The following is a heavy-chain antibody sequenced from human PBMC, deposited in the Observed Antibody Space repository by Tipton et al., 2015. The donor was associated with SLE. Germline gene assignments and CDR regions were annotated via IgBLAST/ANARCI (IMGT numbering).Heavy chain of an antibody. J-gene: IGHJ3*02. V-gene: IGHV4-34*01. Sequence: LRLSCAVYGGSFSGYYWSWIRQPPGKGLEWIGEINHSGSTNYNPSLKSRVTISVDTSKNQFSLKLSSVTAADTAVYYCAREKWDAFDIWGQGTMVTLSS. CDR1: GGSFSGYY. CDR2: INHSGST. D-gene: IGHD2-8*01. CDR3: AREKWDAFDI.